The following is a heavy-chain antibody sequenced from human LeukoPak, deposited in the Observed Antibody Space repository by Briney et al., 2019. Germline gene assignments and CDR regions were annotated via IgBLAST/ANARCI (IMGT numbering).Heavy chain of an antibody. CDR2: INPNSGGT. Sequence: GASVKVSCKASGYTFTGYYMHWVRQAPGQGLEWMGWINPNSGGTNYAQKFQGRVTMTRDTSTSTAYMELSRLRSDDTAVYYCARGRVKNNNWFDPWGQGTLVTVSS. CDR3: ARGRVKNNNWFDP. V-gene: IGHV1-2*02. D-gene: IGHD1/OR15-1a*01. CDR1: GYTFTGYY. J-gene: IGHJ5*02.